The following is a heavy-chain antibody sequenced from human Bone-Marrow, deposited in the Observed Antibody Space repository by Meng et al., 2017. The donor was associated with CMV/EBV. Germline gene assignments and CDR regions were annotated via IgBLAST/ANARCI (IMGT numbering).Heavy chain of an antibody. V-gene: IGHV3-49*04. CDR1: GFIFGNYA. CDR3: SRGPGGTSWFGVDY. J-gene: IGHJ4*02. CDR2: IRSIAYGGTT. D-gene: IGHD6-13*01. Sequence: GESLKISCTTSGFIFGNYAMSWVRQAPGKGLEWLGLIRSIAYGGTTEYAASVKGRFTISRDDSKSIAYLQINSLKTEDTAVYYCSRGPGGTSWFGVDYWGQGILVTVPS.